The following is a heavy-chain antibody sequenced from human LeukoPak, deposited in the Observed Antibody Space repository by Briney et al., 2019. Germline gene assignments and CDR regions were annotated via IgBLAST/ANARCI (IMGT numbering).Heavy chain of an antibody. CDR1: GFTVSSNY. J-gene: IGHJ4*02. V-gene: IGHV3-66*01. CDR3: AREKPDGAYSSSWYYFDY. CDR2: IYSGGST. D-gene: IGHD6-13*01. Sequence: GGSLRLSCAASGFTVSSNYMSWVRQAPGKGREWVSVIYSGGSTYYADSVKGSFTISRDNSKNTLYLQMNSLRAEDTAVYYCAREKPDGAYSSSWYYFDYWRQGTLVTVSS.